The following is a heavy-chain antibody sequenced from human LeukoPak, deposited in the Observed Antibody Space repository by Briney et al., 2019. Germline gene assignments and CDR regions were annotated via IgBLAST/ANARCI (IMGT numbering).Heavy chain of an antibody. CDR1: GFTFSSYA. V-gene: IGHV3-64D*06. CDR2: ISSNGGST. D-gene: IGHD1-26*01. Sequence: PGGSLRLSCSASGFTFSSYAMHWVRQAPGKGLEYVSAISSNGGSTYYVDSVKGRFTISRDNSKNTLYLQMSSLRAEDTAVYYCVKDRVSGSYGLYNWFDPWGQGTLVTVSS. CDR3: VKDRVSGSYGLYNWFDP. J-gene: IGHJ5*02.